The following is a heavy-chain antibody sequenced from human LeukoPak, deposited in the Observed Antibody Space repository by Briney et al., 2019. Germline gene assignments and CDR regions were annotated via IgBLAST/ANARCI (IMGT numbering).Heavy chain of an antibody. CDR3: ARIIPMYYYDSSGYSDY. D-gene: IGHD3-22*01. CDR2: IYYSGST. CDR1: GGSISSSSYY. J-gene: IGHJ4*02. Sequence: SETLSLTCTVSGGSISSSSYYWGWIRQPPGKGLEWIGSIYYSGSTYYNPSLKSRVTISVDTSKNQFSLKLSSVTAADTAVYYCARIIPMYYYDSSGYSDYWGQGTLVTVSS. V-gene: IGHV4-39*01.